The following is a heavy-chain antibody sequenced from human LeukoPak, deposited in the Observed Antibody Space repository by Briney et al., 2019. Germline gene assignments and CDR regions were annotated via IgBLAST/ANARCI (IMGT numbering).Heavy chain of an antibody. CDR3: ARVADIVVVPAAIWFDT. CDR1: GYTFTGYY. V-gene: IGHV1-2*02. CDR2: INPNSGGT. D-gene: IGHD2-2*01. Sequence: GASVKVSCKASGYTFTGYYMHWVRQAPGQGLEWMGWINPNSGGTNYAQKFQGRVTMTRDTSISTAYMELSRLRSDDTAVYYCARVADIVVVPAAIWFDTWGQGTLVTVSS. J-gene: IGHJ5*02.